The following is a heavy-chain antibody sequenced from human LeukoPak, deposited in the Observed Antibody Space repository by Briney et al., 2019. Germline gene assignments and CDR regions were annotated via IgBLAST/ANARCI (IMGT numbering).Heavy chain of an antibody. CDR1: GGSISSYH. D-gene: IGHD2-15*01. CDR2: IYYSGST. V-gene: IGHV4-59*01. Sequence: PSETLSLTCTVSGGSISSYHWSWIRQPPGKGLECIGFIYYSGSTNYNPSLKSRVTISVDKSKNQFSLKLSSVTAADTAVYYCARIFVYCSGDSCYWGWFDPWGQGTLVTVSS. CDR3: ARIFVYCSGDSCYWGWFDP. J-gene: IGHJ5*02.